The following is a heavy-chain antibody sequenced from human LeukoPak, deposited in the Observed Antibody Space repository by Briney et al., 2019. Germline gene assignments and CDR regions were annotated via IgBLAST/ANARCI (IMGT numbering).Heavy chain of an antibody. D-gene: IGHD6-13*01. J-gene: IGHJ6*02. CDR2: INPNSGGT. V-gene: IGHV1-2*02. Sequence: ASVKVSCKASGYTFTGYYMHWVRQAPGQGLEWMGWINPNSGGTNYAQKFQGRVTMTRDTSISTAYMELSRLTSEDTAVYFCARENVNRGSSWGYDYFGMDVWGQGTAVTVSS. CDR1: GYTFTGYY. CDR3: ARENVNRGSSWGYDYFGMDV.